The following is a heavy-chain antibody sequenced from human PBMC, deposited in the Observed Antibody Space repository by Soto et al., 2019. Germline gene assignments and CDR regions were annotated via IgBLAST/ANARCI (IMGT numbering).Heavy chain of an antibody. CDR3: AGGYDWIYYYYGMDV. CDR1: GGSISSYY. V-gene: IGHV4-59*01. CDR2: IYYSGST. Sequence: PSETLSLTXTVSGGSISSYYWSWIRQPPGKGLEWIGYIYYSGSTNYNPSLKSRVTISVDTSKNQFSLKLSSVTAADTAVYYCAGGYDWIYYYYGMDVWGQGTTVTVSS. J-gene: IGHJ6*02. D-gene: IGHD5-12*01.